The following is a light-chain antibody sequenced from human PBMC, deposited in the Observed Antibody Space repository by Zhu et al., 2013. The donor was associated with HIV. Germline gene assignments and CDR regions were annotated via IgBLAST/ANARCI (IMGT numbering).Light chain of an antibody. CDR1: SSDVGGYNY. V-gene: IGLV2-14*01. Sequence: QSALTQPASVSGSPGQSITISCTGTSSDVGGYNYVSWYQQHPGKAPKLLICEVSNRPSGVSNRFSASKSGNTASLTISGLQAEDEAYYYCNSYTSSTTWVFGGGTKLTVL. CDR2: EVS. J-gene: IGLJ3*02. CDR3: NSYTSSTTWV.